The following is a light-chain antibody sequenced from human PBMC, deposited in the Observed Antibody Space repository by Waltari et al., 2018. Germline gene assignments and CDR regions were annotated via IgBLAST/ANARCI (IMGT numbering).Light chain of an antibody. CDR1: SSYRRDGSA. CDR3: QSYDSSLSGYVV. J-gene: IGLJ2*01. V-gene: IGLV1-40*01. CDR2: GNR. Sequence: HSVPTPTPPVSGAPGQWVTNSCPGSSSYRRDGSAVPWYQQLPGPAPKLLIDGNRNRPSGVPDRFSGSKSGTSASLAITGIQAEDEADYYCQSYDSSLSGYVVFGGGTKLTVL.